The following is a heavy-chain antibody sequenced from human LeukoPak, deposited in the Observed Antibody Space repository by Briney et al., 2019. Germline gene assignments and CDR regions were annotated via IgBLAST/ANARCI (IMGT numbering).Heavy chain of an antibody. Sequence: NHGESLKISCKGSGYSFISYWIGWVRQMPGKGLEWMGIIYPGDSETRYSPSFQGQVTISADKSISTAYLQWSSLKASDTAMYYCARLGPLGGCSSTSCYMFSWFDPWGQGTLVTVSS. CDR2: IYPGDSET. V-gene: IGHV5-51*01. CDR3: ARLGPLGGCSSTSCYMFSWFDP. CDR1: GYSFISYW. D-gene: IGHD2-2*02. J-gene: IGHJ5*02.